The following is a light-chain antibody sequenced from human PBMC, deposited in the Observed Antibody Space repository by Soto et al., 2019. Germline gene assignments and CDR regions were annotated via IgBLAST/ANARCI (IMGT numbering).Light chain of an antibody. J-gene: IGKJ1*01. Sequence: DIQMTQSPSTVSASVGDRITITCRASQSISTYLNWYQQKPGKAPKLLIFAAISLQSGVPSRFSGRGSGTDFTLTISSLQPEDFATYSCQQTYINSRTFGQGTKVDIK. CDR3: QQTYINSRT. V-gene: IGKV1-39*01. CDR1: QSISTY. CDR2: AAI.